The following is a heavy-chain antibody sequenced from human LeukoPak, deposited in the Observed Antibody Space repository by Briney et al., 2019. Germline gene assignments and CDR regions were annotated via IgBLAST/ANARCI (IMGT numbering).Heavy chain of an antibody. D-gene: IGHD3-10*01. J-gene: IGHJ6*03. CDR3: ARESDPITGYFYYYMDV. Sequence: PSETLSLTCGVYGGSRRGHYWSWIRKPPGKGLEWVGEINHSGSTNYNPSFWGRVTISVDTSKNQFFLKLNSVTAADTAVYYCARESDPITGYFYYYMDVWGRGTTVTVSS. CDR2: INHSGST. V-gene: IGHV4-34*01. CDR1: GGSRRGHY.